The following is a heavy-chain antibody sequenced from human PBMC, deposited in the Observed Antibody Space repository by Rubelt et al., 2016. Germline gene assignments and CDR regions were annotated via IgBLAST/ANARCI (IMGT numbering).Heavy chain of an antibody. V-gene: IGHV4-39*01. Sequence: QLQLQESGPGLVKPSETLSLTCTVSGGSISSSSYYWGWIRQPPGKGLEWIGSIYYSGSTYYNPSLKSRVTISVDTSKNQFSLKRSSGTAADTAVYYCARLSSGWYYFDYWGQGTLVTVSS. CDR1: GGSISSSSYY. J-gene: IGHJ4*02. CDR3: ARLSSGWYYFDY. CDR2: IYYSGST. D-gene: IGHD6-19*01.